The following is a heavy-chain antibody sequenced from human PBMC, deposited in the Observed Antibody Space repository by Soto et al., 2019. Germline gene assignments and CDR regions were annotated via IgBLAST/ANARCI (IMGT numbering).Heavy chain of an antibody. CDR2: ISSSSSTI. J-gene: IGHJ4*02. CDR3: ARAHPHYDFWSGYPD. D-gene: IGHD3-3*01. CDR1: GFTFSSYS. Sequence: EVQLVESGGGLVQPGGSLRLSCAASGFTFSSYSMNWVRQAPGKGLEWVSYISSSSSTIYYADSVKGRFTISRDNAKNSLYLQMNSLRDEDTAVYYCARAHPHYDFWSGYPDWGQGTLVTVSS. V-gene: IGHV3-48*02.